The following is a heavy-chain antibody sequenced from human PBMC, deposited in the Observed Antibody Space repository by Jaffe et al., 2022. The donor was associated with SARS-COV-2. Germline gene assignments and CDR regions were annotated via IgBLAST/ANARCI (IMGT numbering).Heavy chain of an antibody. CDR1: GFTFSSYG. Sequence: QVQLVESGGGVVQPGRSLRLSCAASGFTFSSYGMHWVRQAPGKGLEWVAVISYDGSNKYYADSVKGRFTISRDNSKNTLYLQMNSLRAEDTAVYYCASRYDFDYWGQGTLVTVSS. V-gene: IGHV3-30*03. D-gene: IGHD3-16*01. CDR2: ISYDGSNK. J-gene: IGHJ4*02. CDR3: ASRYDFDY.